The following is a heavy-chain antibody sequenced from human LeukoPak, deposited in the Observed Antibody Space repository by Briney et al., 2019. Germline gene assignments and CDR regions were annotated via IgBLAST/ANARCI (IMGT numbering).Heavy chain of an antibody. Sequence: WGSLRLSCAASGFTFSSYWMHWVRQAPGKGLVWVSRINSDGSSSSYAVSVKGRFTISRDNAKNTLYLQINSLRAEDTAVYYCARGYGDQGYWGQGTLVTVS. CDR2: INSDGSSS. CDR3: ARGYGDQGY. V-gene: IGHV3-74*01. CDR1: GFTFSSYW. D-gene: IGHD3-10*01. J-gene: IGHJ4*02.